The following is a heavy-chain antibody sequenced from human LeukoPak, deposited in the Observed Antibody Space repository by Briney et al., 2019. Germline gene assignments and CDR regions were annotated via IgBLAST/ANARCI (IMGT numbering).Heavy chain of an antibody. D-gene: IGHD3-9*01. CDR3: ARDNIYYDILTGPPVDY. V-gene: IGHV4-34*01. J-gene: IGHJ4*02. Sequence: KASETLSLTCAVYGGSLNGHYWSWIRQSPGKGLEWIGEGSDSGGTKFNPSLKSRVTISVDTSKNQFSLKLSSVTAADTAVYYCARDNIYYDILTGPPVDYWSQGTLVTVSS. CDR2: GSDSGGT. CDR1: GGSLNGHY.